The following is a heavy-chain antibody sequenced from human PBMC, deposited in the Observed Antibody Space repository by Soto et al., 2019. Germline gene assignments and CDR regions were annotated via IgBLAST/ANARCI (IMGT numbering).Heavy chain of an antibody. CDR3: ARDWSRYSSSFRFDP. CDR2: INPSGGST. Sequence: QVQLVQSGAEVKKPGASVKVSCKASRYTFTSYYMHWVRQAPGQGLEWMGIINPSGGSTSYAQKFQGRVTMTRDTSTSTVYMELSSLRSEDTAVYYCARDWSRYSSSFRFDPWGQGTLVTVSS. V-gene: IGHV1-46*01. J-gene: IGHJ5*02. CDR1: RYTFTSYY. D-gene: IGHD6-13*01.